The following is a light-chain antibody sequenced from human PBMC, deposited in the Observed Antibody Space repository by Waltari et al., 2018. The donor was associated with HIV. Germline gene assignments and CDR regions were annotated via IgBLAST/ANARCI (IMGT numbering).Light chain of an antibody. Sequence: QSALTQPPSASGSPGQSVTIPCTGTNSDIGGYNYVSWYQQHPGKAPKLVISEVTKRPSGVPGRFAGPKSGTTASLTVSGLQAEDEADYYCSSYANKNGFYVVFGGGTRLTVL. J-gene: IGLJ2*01. CDR1: NSDIGGYNY. CDR2: EVT. V-gene: IGLV2-8*01. CDR3: SSYANKNGFYVV.